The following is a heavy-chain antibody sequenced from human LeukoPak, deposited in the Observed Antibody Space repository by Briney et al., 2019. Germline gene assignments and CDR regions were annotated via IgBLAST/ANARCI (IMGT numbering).Heavy chain of an antibody. D-gene: IGHD4-17*01. CDR3: ARVLTTVTTFYYGMDV. CDR1: GFTFSSYA. J-gene: IGHJ6*02. Sequence: GGSLRLSCAASGFTFSSYAMHWVRQAPGKGLEWVAVISYDGSIKYYADSVKGRFTISRDNSKNTLYLQMNSLRAEDTAVYYCARVLTTVTTFYYGMDVWGQGTTVTVSS. CDR2: ISYDGSIK. V-gene: IGHV3-30-3*01.